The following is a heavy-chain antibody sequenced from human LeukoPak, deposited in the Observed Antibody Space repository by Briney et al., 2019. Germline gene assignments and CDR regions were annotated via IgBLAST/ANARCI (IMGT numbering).Heavy chain of an antibody. CDR1: GFTFSSYG. D-gene: IGHD1-14*01. CDR3: AKLSLATGDYHDAFDI. Sequence: PGGSLRLSCAASGFTFSSYGMHWVRQAPGKGLEWVAVISYDGSNKYYADSVKGRFTISRDNSKNTLYLQMNSLRAEDTAVYYCAKLSLATGDYHDAFDIWGQGTRVTVSS. J-gene: IGHJ3*02. V-gene: IGHV3-30*18. CDR2: ISYDGSNK.